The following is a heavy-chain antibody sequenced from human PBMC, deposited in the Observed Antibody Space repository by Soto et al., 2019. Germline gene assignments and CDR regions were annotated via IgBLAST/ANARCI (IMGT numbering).Heavy chain of an antibody. CDR3: ARVRPYSGYDHDAFDI. CDR2: ISSSSSTI. D-gene: IGHD5-12*01. CDR1: GFTFSSYS. J-gene: IGHJ3*02. Sequence: GGSLRLSCAASGFTFSSYSMNWVRQAPGKGLEWVSYISSSSSTIYYADSVKGRFTISRDNAKNSLYLQMNSLRAEDTAVYYCARVRPYSGYDHDAFDIWGQGTMVTVSS. V-gene: IGHV3-48*01.